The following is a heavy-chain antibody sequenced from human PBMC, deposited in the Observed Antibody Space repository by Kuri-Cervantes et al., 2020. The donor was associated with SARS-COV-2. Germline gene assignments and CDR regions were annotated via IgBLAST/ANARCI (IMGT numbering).Heavy chain of an antibody. Sequence: ASVKVSCKASGYTFTSYYMHWVRQAPGQGLEWMGIINPSGGSTSYAQKFQGRVTMTRDTSTSTVYMELSSLRSEDTAVYYCARSSWGTGTRSYYYYYMDVWGKGTTVTVSS. CDR1: GYTFTSYY. D-gene: IGHD1-7*01. CDR2: INPSGGST. CDR3: ARSSWGTGTRSYYYYYMDV. V-gene: IGHV1-46*01. J-gene: IGHJ6*03.